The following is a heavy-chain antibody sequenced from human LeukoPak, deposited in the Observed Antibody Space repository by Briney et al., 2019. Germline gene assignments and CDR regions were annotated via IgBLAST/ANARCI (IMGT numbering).Heavy chain of an antibody. Sequence: SETLSLTCTVSGGSISSNNYYWGWIRQPPGMALEWIGTIYSSGTTYYSPSLKSRVTVSVDTSKNQFSLRLSSMTAADTAVYYCARLTSIWGQGTLVTVSS. V-gene: IGHV4-39*01. CDR3: ARLTSI. CDR2: IYSSGTT. D-gene: IGHD6-6*01. J-gene: IGHJ4*02. CDR1: GGSISSNNYY.